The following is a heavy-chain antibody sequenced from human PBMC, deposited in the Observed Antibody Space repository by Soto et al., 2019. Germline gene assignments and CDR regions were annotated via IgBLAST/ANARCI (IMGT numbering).Heavy chain of an antibody. Sequence: SETLSLTCTVSGGSTSSYYWSWIRQPPGKGLEWIGYIYHSGSTYYNPSLKSRVTISVDRSKNQFSLKLSSVTAADTAVYYCARGAPTRYCSGGSCYGNWFDPWGQGTLVTVSS. V-gene: IGHV4-59*12. CDR3: ARGAPTRYCSGGSCYGNWFDP. CDR1: GGSTSSYY. CDR2: IYHSGST. J-gene: IGHJ5*02. D-gene: IGHD2-15*01.